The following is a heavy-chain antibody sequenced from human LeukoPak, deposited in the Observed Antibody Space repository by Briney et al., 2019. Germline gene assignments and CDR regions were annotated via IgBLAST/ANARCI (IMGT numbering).Heavy chain of an antibody. CDR2: ISAYNGNT. CDR1: GGTFTSYG. J-gene: IGHJ4*02. D-gene: IGHD3-10*01. V-gene: IGHV1-18*01. CDR3: ARFRAGVGEPYGDY. Sequence: ASVKVSCKASGGTFTSYGISWVRQAPGQGLEWMGWISAYNGNTNYAQKLQGRVTMTTDTSTSTAYMELRSLRSDDTTVYYCARFRAGVGEPYGDYWGQGTPVTVSS.